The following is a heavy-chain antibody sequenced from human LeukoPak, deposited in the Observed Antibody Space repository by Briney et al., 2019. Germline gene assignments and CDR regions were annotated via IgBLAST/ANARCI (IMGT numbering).Heavy chain of an antibody. Sequence: PSETLSLTXSVSGYSISSGYYWGWIRQPPGKGLEWMGIIYQSGKTDCNPSLESRVTMSVDTSKNPFSLKLSSVTAADTAVYYCARGAAVAVEELFDYWGQGTLVTVSS. CDR2: IYQSGKT. V-gene: IGHV4-38-2*02. CDR3: ARGAAVAVEELFDY. CDR1: GYSISSGYY. D-gene: IGHD6-19*01. J-gene: IGHJ4*02.